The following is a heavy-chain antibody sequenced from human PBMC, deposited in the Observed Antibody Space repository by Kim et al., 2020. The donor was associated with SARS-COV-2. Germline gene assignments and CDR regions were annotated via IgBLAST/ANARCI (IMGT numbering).Heavy chain of an antibody. Sequence: ADSVKGRFTISRDNAKNTLYLQMNSLRAEDTAVYYCAAYYYDSSGYPFDYWGQGTLVTVSS. CDR3: AAYYYDSSGYPFDY. V-gene: IGHV3-74*01. J-gene: IGHJ4*02. D-gene: IGHD3-22*01.